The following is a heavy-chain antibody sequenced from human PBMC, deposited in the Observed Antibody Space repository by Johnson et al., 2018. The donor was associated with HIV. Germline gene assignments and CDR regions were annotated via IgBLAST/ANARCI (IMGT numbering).Heavy chain of an antibody. CDR3: ARGLGWDTNLAFDI. Sequence: QLVEYGGGLVQPGGSLRLSCAAAGFTFSSYDMHWVRQATGKGLEWVSAIGTAGDTYYPGSVKGRFTISRENAKNSLYLQMNSLRDADTAVYYCARGLGWDTNLAFDIWGQGTVVTVSS. J-gene: IGHJ3*02. CDR1: GFTFSSYD. V-gene: IGHV3-13*01. D-gene: IGHD4-11*01. CDR2: IGTAGDT.